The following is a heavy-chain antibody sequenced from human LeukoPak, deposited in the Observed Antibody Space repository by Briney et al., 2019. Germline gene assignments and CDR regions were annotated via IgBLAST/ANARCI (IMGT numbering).Heavy chain of an antibody. CDR2: ISSSGSSI. J-gene: IGHJ4*02. V-gene: IGHV3-48*03. CDR1: GFTFSSYE. Sequence: PGGSLRLSCAASGFTFSSYEMNWVRQAPGKGLEWISYISSSGSSIYYVDSVKGRFTISRDNAKNSLYPQMNSLRAEDTAVYYCARDNGDPRTYFDYWGQGTLVTVSS. D-gene: IGHD4-17*01. CDR3: ARDNGDPRTYFDY.